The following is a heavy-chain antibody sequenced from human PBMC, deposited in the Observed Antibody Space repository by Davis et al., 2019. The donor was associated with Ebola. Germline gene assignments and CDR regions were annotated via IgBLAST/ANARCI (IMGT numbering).Heavy chain of an antibody. CDR3: ARGWLRAGLDV. CDR1: GDSVYGKNGA. V-gene: IGHV6-1*01. J-gene: IGHJ6*04. CDR2: TYYTSQWYN. Sequence: HSQTLSLTCAISGDSVYGKNGAWNWIRQSPSRGLEWLGRTYYTSQWYNHYAESVRNRVTVNPDTSKNQFSLHLNSVTPEDTALYYCARGWLRAGLDVWGEGTTVTVPS. D-gene: IGHD5-18*01.